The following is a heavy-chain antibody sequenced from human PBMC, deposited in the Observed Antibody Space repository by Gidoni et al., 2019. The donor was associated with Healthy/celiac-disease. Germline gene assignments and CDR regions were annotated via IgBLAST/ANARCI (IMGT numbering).Heavy chain of an antibody. CDR2: IIPIFGIA. CDR3: ARDVRAAAGTEN. V-gene: IGHV1-69*17. Sequence: VLLVQSGAAVKKPGSSVKVFCKASGGTFSSYAISWLRPAPGQGLDWRGGIIPIFGIANYAQKFQGRVTITADKSTSTAYMEQSSVKSGETAVYYCARDVRAAAGTENWGQGTLVTVSS. D-gene: IGHD6-13*01. J-gene: IGHJ4*02. CDR1: GGTFSSYA.